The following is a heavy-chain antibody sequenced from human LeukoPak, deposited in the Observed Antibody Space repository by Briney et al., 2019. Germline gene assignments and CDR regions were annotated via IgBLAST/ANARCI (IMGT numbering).Heavy chain of an antibody. CDR3: ARGPYYGSGSYHRKGWFDP. D-gene: IGHD3-10*01. CDR2: INHSGST. Sequence: SETLSLTCAVYGGSFSGYYWSWIRRPPGKGLEWIGEINHSGSTNYNPSLKSRVTISVDTSKNQFSLKLSSVTAADTAVYYCARGPYYGSGSYHRKGWFDPWGQGTLVTVSS. CDR1: GGSFSGYY. V-gene: IGHV4-34*01. J-gene: IGHJ5*02.